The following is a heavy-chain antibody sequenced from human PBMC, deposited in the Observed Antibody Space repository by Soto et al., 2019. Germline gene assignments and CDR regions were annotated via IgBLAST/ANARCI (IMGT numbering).Heavy chain of an antibody. Sequence: QITLNESGPTLVQPTQPLTLTCTFSGFSLTTSGVGVGWIRQPPGKALEWRALIYWDDDKRYSPSLKSRLTITKDTSKKQVVLTMTNMDPVDTATYYCARWPVRGGFDYWGQGTLVTVSS. V-gene: IGHV2-5*02. CDR1: GFSLTTSGVG. D-gene: IGHD3-10*01. J-gene: IGHJ4*02. CDR3: ARWPVRGGFDY. CDR2: IYWDDDK.